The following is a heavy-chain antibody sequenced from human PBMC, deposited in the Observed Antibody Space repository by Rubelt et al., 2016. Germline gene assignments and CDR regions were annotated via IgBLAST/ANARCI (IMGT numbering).Heavy chain of an antibody. CDR1: GGTFSSYA. CDR3: ATGGDFGVVIPNWVDP. Sequence: QVQLVQSGAEVKKPGSSVKVSCKASGGTFSSYAISWVRQAPGQGLEWIGWIIPIFGPANYAQKFQGRDTITAEEATGTAYRELSSLRSEDTAVYYCATGGDFGVVIPNWVDPWGQGTLVNVSS. J-gene: IGHJ5*02. V-gene: IGHV1-69*01. D-gene: IGHD3-3*01. CDR2: IIPIFGPA.